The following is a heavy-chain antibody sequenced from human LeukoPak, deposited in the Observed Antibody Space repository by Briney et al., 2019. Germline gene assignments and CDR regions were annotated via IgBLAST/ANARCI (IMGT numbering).Heavy chain of an antibody. CDR2: IYTSGST. Sequence: PSETLSLTCTVSGGSISSYYWSWIRQPAGKGLEWIGRIYTSGSTNYNPSLKSRVTISVDTSKNQFSLKLSSVTAADTAVYYCARSLITIFGVVNDAFDIWGQGTMVTVSS. D-gene: IGHD3-3*01. CDR1: GGSISSYY. CDR3: ARSLITIFGVVNDAFDI. J-gene: IGHJ3*02. V-gene: IGHV4-4*07.